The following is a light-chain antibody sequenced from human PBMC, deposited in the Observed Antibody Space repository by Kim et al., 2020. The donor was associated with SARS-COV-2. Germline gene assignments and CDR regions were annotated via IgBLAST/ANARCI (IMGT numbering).Light chain of an antibody. CDR1: QSISSY. V-gene: IGKV1-39*01. CDR3: RQSDSTPFT. J-gene: IGKJ3*01. CDR2: GAS. Sequence: DIQMTQSPSYLSASVGDRVTITCRASQSISSYLNWYQQKPGKAPKLLIYGASSLQSGVPSRFSGSGSGTDFTLTISSLQPEDFSTYYYRQSDSTPFTFGPGTKVDIK.